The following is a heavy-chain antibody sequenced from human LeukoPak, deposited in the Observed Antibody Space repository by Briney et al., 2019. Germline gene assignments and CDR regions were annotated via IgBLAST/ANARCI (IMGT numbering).Heavy chain of an antibody. Sequence: ASVEVSCKASGYTFTSYGISWVRQAPGQGLEWMGWISAYNGNTNYAQNLQGRVTMTTDTSMSTGYMELRSLRSDDTAVYYCARLGSSGWNGPGYWGQGTLVTVSS. J-gene: IGHJ4*02. CDR1: GYTFTSYG. D-gene: IGHD6-19*01. CDR3: ARLGSSGWNGPGY. CDR2: ISAYNGNT. V-gene: IGHV1-18*01.